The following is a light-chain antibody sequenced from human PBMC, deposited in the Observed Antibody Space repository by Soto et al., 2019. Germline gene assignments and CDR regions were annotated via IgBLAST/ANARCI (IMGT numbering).Light chain of an antibody. Sequence: EPVLTQSPGTLSLSPGERATLSCRAAQTVYSSLLAWYQQKPGQAPRLLIYGASSRDTDLPVRFIGSGSWPDFTLTISRVETEDFAVYDCQQYGNAPSTFGQGTRLQIK. CDR2: GAS. CDR1: QTVYSSL. V-gene: IGKV3-20*01. CDR3: QQYGNAPST. J-gene: IGKJ5*01.